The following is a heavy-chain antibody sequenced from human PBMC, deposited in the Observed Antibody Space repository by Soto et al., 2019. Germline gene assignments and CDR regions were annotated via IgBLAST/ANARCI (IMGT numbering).Heavy chain of an antibody. CDR2: INSDGSGT. CDR1: EFSFSSYW. D-gene: IGHD3-10*01. Sequence: EVQLVESGGGLVQPGGSLRLSCAASEFSFSSYWMHWVRQAPGKGLMWVSRINSDGSGTSYADSVKGRFTISRDNAKNTLDLQMNSLRVEDTAVYYCARGRVNYGSGSADVWGQGSTVTVS. CDR3: ARGRVNYGSGSADV. J-gene: IGHJ6*02. V-gene: IGHV3-74*01.